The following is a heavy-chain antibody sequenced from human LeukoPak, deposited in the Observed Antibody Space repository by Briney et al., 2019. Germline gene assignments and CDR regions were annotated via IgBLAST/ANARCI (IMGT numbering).Heavy chain of an antibody. D-gene: IGHD2-2*01. J-gene: IGHJ6*03. CDR3: ARVGVVVPAAIEYYYYYMDV. CDR2: ISYDGSNK. V-gene: IGHV3-30*04. CDR1: GFTFSSYA. Sequence: PGRSLRLSCAASGFTFSSYAMHWVRQAPGKGLEWVAVISYDGSNKYYADSVKGRFTISRDNSKNTLYLQMNSLRAEGTAVYFCARVGVVVPAAIEYYYYYMDVWGKGTTVTVSS.